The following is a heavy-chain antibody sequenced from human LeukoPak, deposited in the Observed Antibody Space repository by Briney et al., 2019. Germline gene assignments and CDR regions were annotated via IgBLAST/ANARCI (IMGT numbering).Heavy chain of an antibody. CDR2: IGAYNGDT. CDR3: ARGVDYYDSSGPNWFDP. CDR1: GYTFNIYG. D-gene: IGHD3-22*01. Sequence: ASVKVPCKASGYTFNIYGISWARQAPGQGLEWMGWIGAYNGDTHYAQRFQGRVTLTIDTSTSTAYMELRSLRSDDTAVYYCARGVDYYDSSGPNWFDPWGQGTLVTVSS. J-gene: IGHJ5*02. V-gene: IGHV1-18*01.